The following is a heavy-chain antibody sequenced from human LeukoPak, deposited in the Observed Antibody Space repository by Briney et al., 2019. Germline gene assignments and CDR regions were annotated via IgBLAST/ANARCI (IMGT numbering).Heavy chain of an antibody. D-gene: IGHD2-21*02. CDR3: AKGMPFCGNDCHWIDC. CDR2: TSYDGSSK. V-gene: IGHV3-30*18. CDR1: GFTFSTYA. Sequence: GRCLSLSCAASGFTFSTYAMHWVRQAPGKGLEWVAVTSYDGSSKYYADSVKGRFTISRDNSRKTLFLHMDRLRPEDTAVYYCAKGMPFCGNDCHWIDCWGQGTLVTVPT. J-gene: IGHJ4*02.